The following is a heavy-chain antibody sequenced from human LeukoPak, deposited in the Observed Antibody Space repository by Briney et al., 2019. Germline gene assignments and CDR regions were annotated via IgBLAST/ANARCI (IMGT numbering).Heavy chain of an antibody. D-gene: IGHD4-17*01. V-gene: IGHV4-34*01. CDR3: ARATYGDNPLDY. Sequence: SETLSLTCAVYGGSFSGYYWSWIRQPPGKGLEWIGEINHSGSTNYNPSLKSRVTISVDTSKNQFSLKLSSVTAADTAVYYCARATYGDNPLDYWGQGTLVTVSP. CDR1: GGSFSGYY. J-gene: IGHJ4*02. CDR2: INHSGST.